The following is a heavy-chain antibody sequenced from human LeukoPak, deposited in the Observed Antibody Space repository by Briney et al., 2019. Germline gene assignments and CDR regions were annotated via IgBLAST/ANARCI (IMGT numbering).Heavy chain of an antibody. CDR3: ARRTSLGRYIYYHGMDV. Sequence: SETLSLTCAVSGASVTSTDWWSWVRQPPGKGLEWIGEIYHSGTTKYTPSLKSRVTISVDKTKNQFSLKVTSVTAADTAVYYCARRTSLGRYIYYHGMDVWGQGTTVTVSS. CDR2: IYHSGTT. J-gene: IGHJ6*02. CDR1: GASVTSTDW. D-gene: IGHD1-26*01. V-gene: IGHV4-4*02.